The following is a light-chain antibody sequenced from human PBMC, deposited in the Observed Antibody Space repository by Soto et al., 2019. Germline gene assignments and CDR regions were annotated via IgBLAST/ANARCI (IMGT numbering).Light chain of an antibody. Sequence: QSALTQPRSVSGSPGQSVTISCTGTSGDVGGYNYVSWYQEHPGKAPKLMIYDVSKRPSGVPDRVSGSKSGNTASLTISGLQAEDEADYYCCSYAGSYTHYVFGTGTKLTVL. J-gene: IGLJ1*01. CDR3: CSYAGSYTHYV. CDR1: SGDVGGYNY. CDR2: DVS. V-gene: IGLV2-11*01.